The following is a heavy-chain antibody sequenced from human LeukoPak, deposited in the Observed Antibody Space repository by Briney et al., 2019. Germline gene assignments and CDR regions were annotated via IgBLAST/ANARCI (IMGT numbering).Heavy chain of an antibody. D-gene: IGHD3-22*01. CDR1: GYTFTSYY. Sequence: ASVKVSCKASGYTFTSYYMHWVRQAPGQGLEWMGIINPSGGSTSYAQKFQGRVTMTRDTSTSTVYMELSSLRSEDTAVYYCARSGTYYYDSSGYYAPVDYWGQGTLVTVSS. V-gene: IGHV1-46*01. CDR2: INPSGGST. J-gene: IGHJ4*02. CDR3: ARSGTYYYDSSGYYAPVDY.